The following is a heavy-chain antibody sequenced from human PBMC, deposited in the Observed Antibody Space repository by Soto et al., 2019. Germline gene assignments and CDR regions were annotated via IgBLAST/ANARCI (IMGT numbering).Heavy chain of an antibody. CDR2: IYTDGSRT. Sequence: EVQLVESGGGLVQRGGSLRLTCAASGFTFSSHWMHWVRQAPGKGLVWVSRIYTDGSRTNYADSVKGRFTISRENGKNTLYLEMNSLRVEDTGIYYFARGVRGAYGLDIWGQGTMVTVSS. D-gene: IGHD2-21*01. CDR3: ARGVRGAYGLDI. J-gene: IGHJ3*02. CDR1: GFTFSSHW. V-gene: IGHV3-74*01.